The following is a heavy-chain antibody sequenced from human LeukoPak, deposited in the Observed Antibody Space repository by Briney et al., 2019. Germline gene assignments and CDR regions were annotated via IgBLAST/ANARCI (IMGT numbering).Heavy chain of an antibody. J-gene: IGHJ4*02. CDR1: GFTFSSYW. CDR2: INSDGSST. V-gene: IGHV3-74*01. Sequence: QPGGSLRLSCAASGFTFSSYWMHWVRQAPGKGLVWVSRINSDGSSTSYADSVKGRFTISRDNAKNTLYLQMNSLRAEDTAVYYCATPGSIAVAGTIDYWGQGTLVTVSS. D-gene: IGHD6-19*01. CDR3: ATPGSIAVAGTIDY.